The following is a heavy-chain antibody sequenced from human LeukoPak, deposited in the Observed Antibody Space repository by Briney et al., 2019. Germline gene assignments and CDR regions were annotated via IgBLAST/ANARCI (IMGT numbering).Heavy chain of an antibody. V-gene: IGHV3-23*01. J-gene: IGHJ4*02. CDR2: ISAGGETT. CDR1: RFRFSTFP. D-gene: IGHD3-10*01. CDR3: AKARGADY. Sequence: HPGRSLRLSCAASRFRFSTFPMGWVRQAPGKGLEWVSGISAGGETTFYADSVRGRLTISRDNSKNTLYLQMNSLRAEDTAVYYCAKARGADYWGQGTLVTVSS.